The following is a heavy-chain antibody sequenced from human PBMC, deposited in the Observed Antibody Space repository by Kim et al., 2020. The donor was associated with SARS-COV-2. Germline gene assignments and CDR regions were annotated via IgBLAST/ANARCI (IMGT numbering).Heavy chain of an antibody. CDR2: IYYSGST. Sequence: SETLSLTCTVSGGSISSGGYYWSWIRQHPGKGLEWIGYIYYSGSTYYNPSLKSRVTISVDTSKNQFSLKLSSVTAADTAVYYCARGRSGYYYFYFDYWGQGTLVTVSS. CDR3: ARGRSGYYYFYFDY. J-gene: IGHJ4*02. CDR1: GGSISSGGYY. D-gene: IGHD3-22*01. V-gene: IGHV4-31*03.